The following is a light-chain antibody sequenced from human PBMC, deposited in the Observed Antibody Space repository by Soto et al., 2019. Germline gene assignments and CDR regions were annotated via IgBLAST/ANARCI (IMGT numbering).Light chain of an antibody. V-gene: IGKV3-20*01. J-gene: IGKJ3*01. CDR3: QQYGGSPFT. CDR2: AAS. Sequence: EIVLTQSPGTLSLSPGERATLSCRASQSVSVNSLASYQQKGGPPLRLLIYAASTRSTGVPDRFSGSGSGADCAFPMSGLETEDFAVYYCQQYGGSPFTFGPGTKVDIK. CDR1: QSVSVNS.